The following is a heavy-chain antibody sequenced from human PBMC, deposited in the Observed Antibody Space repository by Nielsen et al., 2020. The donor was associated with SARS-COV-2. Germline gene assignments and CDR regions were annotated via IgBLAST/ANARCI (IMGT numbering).Heavy chain of an antibody. CDR2: IYHYGRT. Sequence: SETLSLTCTVSGGSISHFYWSWIRQPPGKGLEWIGYIYHYGRTDFNPSLESRATISVDTSKNQLSLKLSSVTAADTAGYYCAKYYYSGLDVWGQGTTVTVSS. V-gene: IGHV4-59*01. J-gene: IGHJ6*02. CDR1: GGSISHFY. CDR3: AKYYYSGLDV.